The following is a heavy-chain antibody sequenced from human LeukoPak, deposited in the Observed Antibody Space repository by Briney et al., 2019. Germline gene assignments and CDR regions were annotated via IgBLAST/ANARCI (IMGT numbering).Heavy chain of an antibody. CDR2: ITPIFGTA. CDR1: GGTFSSYA. J-gene: IGHJ4*02. CDR3: ARFSSNNIDY. D-gene: IGHD4-11*01. Sequence: ASVKVSCKASGGTFSSYAISWVRQAPGQGLEWIGGITPIFGTANYAQKFQGRVTITADESTSTAYMELSSLRSEDTAVYYCARFSSNNIDYWGQGTLVTVSS. V-gene: IGHV1-69*01.